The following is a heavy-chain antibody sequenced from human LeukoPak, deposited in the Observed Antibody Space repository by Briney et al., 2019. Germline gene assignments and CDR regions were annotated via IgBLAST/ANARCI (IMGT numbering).Heavy chain of an antibody. CDR2: ISSSSSYI. CDR3: ARQGGMQSFDY. V-gene: IGHV3-21*01. J-gene: IGHJ4*02. D-gene: IGHD6-19*01. Sequence: PGGSLRLSCAASGFTFSSYSTNWVRQAPGKGLEWVSSISSSSSYIYYADSVKGRFTVSRDNAENSLYLQMNSLRAEDTAVYYCARQGGMQSFDYWGQGILVTVSS. CDR1: GFTFSSYS.